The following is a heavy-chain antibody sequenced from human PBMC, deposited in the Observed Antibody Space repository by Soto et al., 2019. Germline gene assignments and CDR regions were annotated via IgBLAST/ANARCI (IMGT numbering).Heavy chain of an antibody. J-gene: IGHJ6*02. V-gene: IGHV1-18*01. CDR1: GYTFTSYG. D-gene: IGHD2-21*02. CDR2: ISGYDGRT. CDR3: AREGDVPYYYYGMDV. Sequence: QVHLVQSVAEVKKPGASVKVSCKTSGYTFTSYGISWVRQAPGQGLEWLGWISGYDGRTNLAQKVQDRVTMTTDTSTSTVYMELRSLRSDDTAVYYCAREGDVPYYYYGMDVWGQGTTVTVSS.